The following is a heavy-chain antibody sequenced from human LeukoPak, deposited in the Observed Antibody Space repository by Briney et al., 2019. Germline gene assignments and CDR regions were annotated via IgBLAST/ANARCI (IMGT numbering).Heavy chain of an antibody. Sequence: GGSLRLSCAASGFTFSSYAMSWVRQAPGKGLEWVSAISSSGSTIYYADSVKGRFTISRDNAKNSLSLQMNSLRAEDTAVYYCARGKSRYYGSGSYFDYWGQGTLVTVSS. CDR3: ARGKSRYYGSGSYFDY. J-gene: IGHJ4*02. V-gene: IGHV3-48*03. CDR2: ISSSGSTI. D-gene: IGHD3-10*01. CDR1: GFTFSSYA.